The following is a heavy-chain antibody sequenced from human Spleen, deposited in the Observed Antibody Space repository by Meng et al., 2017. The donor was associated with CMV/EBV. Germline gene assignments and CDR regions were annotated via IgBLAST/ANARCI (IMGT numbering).Heavy chain of an antibody. Sequence: QPWAAGLLKPSTTLSLTCAVYGGSFSGYYWSWIRQPPGKGLEWIGEINHSGSTNYNPSLKSRVTISVDTSKNQFSLKLSSVTAADTAVYYCATGTTGFISYWGQGTLVTVSS. D-gene: IGHD4-17*01. V-gene: IGHV4-34*01. CDR1: GGSFSGYY. J-gene: IGHJ4*02. CDR2: INHSGST. CDR3: ATGTTGFISY.